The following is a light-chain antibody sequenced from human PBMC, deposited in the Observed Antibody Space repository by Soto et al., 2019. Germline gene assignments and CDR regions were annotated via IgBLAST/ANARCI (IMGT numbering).Light chain of an antibody. Sequence: EVVMTQSPATVSVSPGERVTLSCRASQTISNDLAWYQQKPGQAPRLLIYGASTRATGVPARFSGGGSGTEFTLTISSLQSEDFAVYYCQQNNKWPPVTFGGGTKVEIK. CDR3: QQNNKWPPVT. V-gene: IGKV3-15*01. CDR1: QTISND. J-gene: IGKJ4*01. CDR2: GAS.